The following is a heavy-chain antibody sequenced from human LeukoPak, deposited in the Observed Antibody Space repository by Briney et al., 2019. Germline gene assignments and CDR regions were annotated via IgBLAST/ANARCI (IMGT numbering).Heavy chain of an antibody. CDR1: GDSISSYY. CDR2: IYTSGGT. J-gene: IGHJ4*02. D-gene: IGHD6-6*01. V-gene: IGHV4-4*09. Sequence: SDTLSLTCTVSGDSISSYYGSWIRQPPGKGLEWIGYIYTSGGTNYIPSLKGRVTISIDTSKNQFSLKLSSVTAADSTVYYCARLTRLSTSPDRYYLDYWGQGTLVTVSS. CDR3: ARLTRLSTSPDRYYLDY.